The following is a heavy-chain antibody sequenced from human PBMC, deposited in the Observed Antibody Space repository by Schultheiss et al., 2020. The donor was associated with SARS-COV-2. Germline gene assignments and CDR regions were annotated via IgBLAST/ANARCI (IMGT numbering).Heavy chain of an antibody. CDR3: AKDVPGPFTGDYYYYMDV. CDR2: IKQDGSEK. V-gene: IGHV3-7*03. CDR1: GFTFSSYW. D-gene: IGHD4-11*01. Sequence: GGSLRLSCAASGFTFSSYWMSWVRQAPGKGLEWVANIKQDGSEKYYVDSVKGRFTISRDNAKNSLYLQMNSLRAEDTAVYYCAKDVPGPFTGDYYYYMDVWGKGTTVTVSS. J-gene: IGHJ6*03.